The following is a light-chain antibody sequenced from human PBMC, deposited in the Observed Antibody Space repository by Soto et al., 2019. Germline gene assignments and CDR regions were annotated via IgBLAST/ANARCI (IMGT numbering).Light chain of an antibody. J-gene: IGKJ3*01. CDR3: MQALQTLGIT. V-gene: IGKV2-28*01. CDR2: LGS. Sequence: DIVMTQSPLSLPVTPGEPASISCRSSQSLLHSNGYNYLDWYLQKPGQSPQLLIYLGSNRASGVPDRFSCSGSGTDFTLKISRVEAEDVGVYYCMQALQTLGITFGPGTKVDIK. CDR1: QSLLHSNGYNY.